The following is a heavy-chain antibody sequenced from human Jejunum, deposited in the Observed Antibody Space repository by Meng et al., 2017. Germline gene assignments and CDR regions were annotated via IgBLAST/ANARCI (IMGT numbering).Heavy chain of an antibody. D-gene: IGHD3-16*01. CDR3: ATDGGGAPFDY. J-gene: IGHJ4*02. CDR1: GFIFRTSG. V-gene: IGHV3-33*01. Sequence: GESLKLSCAASGFIFRTSGMHWVRQAPAKGLDWVAVIWGDGSVQKYADSVKGRFTISRDNSKNTLSLEMTNLRVEDTAVYYCATDGGGAPFDYWGQGTPVTVSS. CDR2: IWGDGSVQ.